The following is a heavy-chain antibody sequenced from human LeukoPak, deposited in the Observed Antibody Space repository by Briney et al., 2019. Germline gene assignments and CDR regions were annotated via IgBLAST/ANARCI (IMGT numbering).Heavy chain of an antibody. CDR3: ARYGGDSYYYYYMDV. V-gene: IGHV3-7*01. Sequence: GGSLRLSCAASGFTFSSYWMSWVRQAPGKGLEWVANIKQDGSEKYYVDSVKGRFTISRDNAKNSLYLQMNSLRAEDTAVYDCARYGGDSYYYYYMDVWARGTTVTVPS. CDR1: GFTFSSYW. CDR2: IKQDGSEK. D-gene: IGHD2-21*02. J-gene: IGHJ6*03.